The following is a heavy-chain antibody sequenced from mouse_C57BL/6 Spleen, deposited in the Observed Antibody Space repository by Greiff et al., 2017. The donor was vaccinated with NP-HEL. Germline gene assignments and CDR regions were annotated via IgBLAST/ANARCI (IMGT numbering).Heavy chain of an antibody. V-gene: IGHV1-80*01. D-gene: IGHD2-4*01. CDR2: IYPGAGDT. CDR3: ARSGDYEYYAMDY. CDR1: GYAFSSYW. J-gene: IGHJ4*01. Sequence: QVQLQQSGAELVKPGASVKISCKASGYAFSSYWMNWVKQRPGKGLEWIGQIYPGAGDTNYNGKFKGKATLTADKSSSTAYLQLSSLTSEDSAVYFCARSGDYEYYAMDYWGQGTSVTVSS.